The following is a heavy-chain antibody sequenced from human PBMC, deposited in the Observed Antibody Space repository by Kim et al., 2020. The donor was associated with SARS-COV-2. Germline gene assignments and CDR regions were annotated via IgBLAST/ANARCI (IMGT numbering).Heavy chain of an antibody. V-gene: IGHV7-4-1*02. CDR3: ARQHDHSSSWYYFDY. Sequence: ASVKVSCKASGYTFTSYAMNWVRQAPGQGLEWMGWINTNTGNPTYAQGFTGRFVFSLDTSVSTVYLQISSLKAEDTAVYYCARQHDHSSSWYYFDYWGQGTLVTVSS. CDR2: INTNTGNP. CDR1: GYTFTSYA. J-gene: IGHJ4*02. D-gene: IGHD6-13*01.